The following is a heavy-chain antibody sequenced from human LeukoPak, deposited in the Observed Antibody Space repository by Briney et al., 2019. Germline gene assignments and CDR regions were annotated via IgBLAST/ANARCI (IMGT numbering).Heavy chain of an antibody. CDR3: ARVSRRDGYNPYYFDY. V-gene: IGHV4-59*01. D-gene: IGHD5-24*01. CDR1: GVSISSYY. J-gene: IGHJ4*02. CDR2: IYYSGST. Sequence: SETLSLTCTVSGVSISSYYWSWIRQPPGKGLEWIGYIYYSGSTNYNPSLKSRVTISVDTSKNQFSLKLSSVTAADTAVYYCARVSRRDGYNPYYFDYWGQGTLVTVSS.